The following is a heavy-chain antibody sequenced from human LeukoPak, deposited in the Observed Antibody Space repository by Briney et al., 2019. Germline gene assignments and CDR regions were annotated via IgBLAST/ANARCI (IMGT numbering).Heavy chain of an antibody. J-gene: IGHJ4*02. V-gene: IGHV3-21*01. CDR3: AMIWAGYDFWSGYNTRGLDY. D-gene: IGHD3-3*01. CDR1: GFTFSSYW. Sequence: GGSLRLSCAASGFTFSSYWMHWVRQAPGKGLEWVSSISSSSSYIYYADSVKGRFTISRDNAKNSLYLQMNSLRAEDTAVYYCAMIWAGYDFWSGYNTRGLDYWGQGTLVTVSS. CDR2: ISSSSSYI.